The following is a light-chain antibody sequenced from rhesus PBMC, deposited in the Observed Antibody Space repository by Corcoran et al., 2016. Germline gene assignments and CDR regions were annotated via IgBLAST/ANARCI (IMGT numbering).Light chain of an antibody. CDR1: QSVSRY. J-gene: IGKJ2*01. V-gene: IGKV3S9*01. CDR3: QQYNNWNS. Sequence: DIVMTQSPATLSLSPGERATLSCRASQSVSRYVAWYQQNPEQAPRLLIYGASSRATGIPDRFSGSGSGTDCTLIISSLEPEDVGVYYCQQYNNWNSFGQGTKVEIK. CDR2: GAS.